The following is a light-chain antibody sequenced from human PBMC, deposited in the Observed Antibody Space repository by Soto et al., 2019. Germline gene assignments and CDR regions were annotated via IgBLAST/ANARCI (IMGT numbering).Light chain of an antibody. Sequence: QSALTQPASVSGSPGQSITISCTGTTSDVGSYNLVSWYQQHPGKAPKLMIYEVSKRPSGVSNRFSGSKSGNTASLTFSGLQAEDESDYYCCSYAGSSTYVFGTGTKVTV. CDR3: CSYAGSSTYV. CDR2: EVS. CDR1: TSDVGSYNL. J-gene: IGLJ1*01. V-gene: IGLV2-23*02.